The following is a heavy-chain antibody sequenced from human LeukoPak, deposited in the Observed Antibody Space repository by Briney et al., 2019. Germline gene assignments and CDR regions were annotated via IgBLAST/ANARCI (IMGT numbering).Heavy chain of an antibody. CDR1: GYTLTELS. D-gene: IGHD6-13*01. J-gene: IGHJ1*01. CDR3: ATSGPSPTAGTRYFQH. Sequence: ASVKVSCKVSGYTLTELSMHWVRQAPGKGLEWMGGFDPEDGETIYAQKFQGRVTMTEDTSTDTAYMELSSLRSEDTAVYYCATSGPSPTAGTRYFQHLGQGTLVTVSS. V-gene: IGHV1-24*01. CDR2: FDPEDGET.